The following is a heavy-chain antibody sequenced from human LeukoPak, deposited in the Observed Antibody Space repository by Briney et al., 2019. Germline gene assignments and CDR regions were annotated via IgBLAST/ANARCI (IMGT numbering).Heavy chain of an antibody. V-gene: IGHV3-23*01. J-gene: IGHJ4*02. CDR1: GFTFSNYS. CDR3: TKARSASSSSCYNY. D-gene: IGHD2-2*02. CDR2: ISGSDTST. Sequence: GGSLRLSCAASGFTFSNYSMTWVRQAPGKGLEWVSSISGSDTSTYYADSVKGRFTISRDNSKNTLELQMDSLRAEDTAAYYCTKARSASSSSCYNYRGQGILVTVSS.